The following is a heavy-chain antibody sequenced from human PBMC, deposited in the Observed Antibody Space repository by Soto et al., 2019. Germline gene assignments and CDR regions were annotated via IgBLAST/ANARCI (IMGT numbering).Heavy chain of an antibody. Sequence: GGSLRRACAASGVSFSDSYIRWMRQAPGKGLEWISYITFSGNTVYYADSLKGRFTISRDNAKNSLYLQMNRLRAEDTAVYYCARVSWREKYGMDVWGQGTTVTVSS. CDR1: GVSFSDSY. V-gene: IGHV3-11*01. CDR3: ARVSWREKYGMDV. J-gene: IGHJ6*02. CDR2: ITFSGNTV.